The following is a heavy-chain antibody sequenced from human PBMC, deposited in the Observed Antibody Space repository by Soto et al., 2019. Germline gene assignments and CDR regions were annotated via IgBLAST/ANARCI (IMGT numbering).Heavy chain of an antibody. V-gene: IGHV1-18*01. Sequence: ASVKVSCKASGYTFTSYGISWVRQAPGQGLEWMGWISAYNGNTNYAQKLQGRVTMTTDTSTSTAYMELRSLRPEDTAIYYCARVIDRTSYSDRSGYYFKYWGQGTLVTVSS. CDR3: ARVIDRTSYSDRSGYYFKY. CDR2: ISAYNGNT. J-gene: IGHJ4*02. D-gene: IGHD3-22*01. CDR1: GYTFTSYG.